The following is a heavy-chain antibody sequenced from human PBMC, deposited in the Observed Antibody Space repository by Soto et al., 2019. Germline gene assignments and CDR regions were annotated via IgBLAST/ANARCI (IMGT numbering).Heavy chain of an antibody. CDR2: INPSGDGT. D-gene: IGHD4-17*01. Sequence: ASVKVSCKAFGYTFNAFYMHWVRQAPGQGLEWMGVINPSGDGTSYAQKFQGRVTMTGDTSTSTVYMELSSLRSEDTAVYYCARVALGYDYADVWGQGTTVTVS. V-gene: IGHV1-46*02. J-gene: IGHJ6*02. CDR3: ARVALGYDYADV. CDR1: GYTFNAFY.